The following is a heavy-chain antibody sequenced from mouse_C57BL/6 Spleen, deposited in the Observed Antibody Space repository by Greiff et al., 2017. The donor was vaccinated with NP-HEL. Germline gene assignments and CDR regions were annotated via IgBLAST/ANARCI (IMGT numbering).Heavy chain of an antibody. J-gene: IGHJ4*01. Sequence: EVKLVESGGGLVKPGGSLKLSCAASGFTFSSYTMSWVRQTPEKRLEWVATISGGGGNTYYPDSVKGRFTISRDNAKNTLYLQMSSLRSEDTALYYCARHSYGSSHYYAMDYWGQGTSVTVSS. CDR3: ARHSYGSSHYYAMDY. V-gene: IGHV5-9*01. CDR1: GFTFSSYT. CDR2: ISGGGGNT. D-gene: IGHD1-1*01.